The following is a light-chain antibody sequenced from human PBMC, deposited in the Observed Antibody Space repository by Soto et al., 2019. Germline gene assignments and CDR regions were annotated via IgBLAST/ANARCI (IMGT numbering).Light chain of an antibody. CDR1: SSDVGGYNY. Sequence: QSALTQPASVSGSTGQSITISCTGTSSDVGGYNYVSWYQQHPGKAPKLMIYDVSNRPSGVSNRFSGSKSGNTASLTISGLQAEDEADYYCSSYTSSSTPYVLFGGGTKLTVL. CDR2: DVS. CDR3: SSYTSSSTPYVL. J-gene: IGLJ2*01. V-gene: IGLV2-14*01.